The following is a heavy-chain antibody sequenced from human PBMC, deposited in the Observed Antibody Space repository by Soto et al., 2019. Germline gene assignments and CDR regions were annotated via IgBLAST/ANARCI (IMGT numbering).Heavy chain of an antibody. CDR3: ARDRRIRVAAAGTWWSTVSWFDP. D-gene: IGHD6-13*01. V-gene: IGHV4-34*01. Sequence: KTSETLSLTCAFYCGSFIGYYWSWIRQPPGKGLEWIGEINHSGSTNYNPSLKSRVTISVDTSKNQFSLKLSSVTAADTAVYYCARDRRIRVAAAGTWWSTVSWFDPWGQGTLVTVSS. CDR1: CGSFIGYY. J-gene: IGHJ5*02. CDR2: INHSGST.